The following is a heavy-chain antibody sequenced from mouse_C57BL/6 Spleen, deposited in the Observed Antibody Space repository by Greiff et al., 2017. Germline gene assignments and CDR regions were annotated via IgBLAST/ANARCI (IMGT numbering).Heavy chain of an antibody. CDR2: IHPNSGST. J-gene: IGHJ3*01. V-gene: IGHV1-64*01. Sequence: QVQLQQPGAELVKPGASVKLSCKASGYTFTSYWMHWVKQRPGQGLEWIGMIHPNSGSTNYDEKFKSKATLTVDKSSSTAYMQLSSLTSEDSAVYNWARSSYDSPWGFAYWGQGTLVTVSA. CDR3: ARSSYDSPWGFAY. D-gene: IGHD2-3*01. CDR1: GYTFTSYW.